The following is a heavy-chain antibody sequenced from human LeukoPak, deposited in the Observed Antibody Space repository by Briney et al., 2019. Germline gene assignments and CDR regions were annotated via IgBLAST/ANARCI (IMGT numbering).Heavy chain of an antibody. CDR3: ARYRGGYCGGDCAYWLGYFDY. CDR2: IDSGGST. CDR1: GFTVSSNY. V-gene: IGHV3-53*01. Sequence: GGSLRLSCAASGFTVSSNYTSWVRQAPGKGLEWVSVIDSGGSTYYADSVKGRFTISRDNSKNTLYFQMNSLRAEDTAVYYCARYRGGYCGGDCAYWLGYFDYWGQGTLVTVSS. D-gene: IGHD2-21*02. J-gene: IGHJ4*02.